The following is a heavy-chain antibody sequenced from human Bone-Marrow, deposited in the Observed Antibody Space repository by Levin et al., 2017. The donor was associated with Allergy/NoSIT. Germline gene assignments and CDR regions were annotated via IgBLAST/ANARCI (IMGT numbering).Heavy chain of an antibody. Sequence: PGGSLRLSCAASGFTFSNYPMHWVRQAPGKGLEYVSAISTSGGDTYYANSVKGRFIISRDNSKNTLYLQMGSLRAEDMAVYYCARANVLEYDSVKYYNDYWGQGTLVTVSS. CDR2: ISTSGGDT. CDR1: GFTFSNYP. V-gene: IGHV3-64*01. D-gene: IGHD3-10*01. J-gene: IGHJ4*02. CDR3: ARANVLEYDSVKYYNDY.